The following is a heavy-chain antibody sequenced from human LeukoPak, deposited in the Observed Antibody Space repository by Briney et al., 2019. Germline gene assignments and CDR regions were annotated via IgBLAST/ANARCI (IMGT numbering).Heavy chain of an antibody. D-gene: IGHD6-13*01. J-gene: IGHJ4*02. CDR2: ISGSGGST. CDR1: GFTLSSYA. V-gene: IGHV3-23*01. Sequence: GGSLRLSCAASGFTLSSYAMSWVRQAPGKGLEWGSAISGSGGSTYYADSVKGRFTISRDNSKNTLYLQMNSLRAEDTAVYYCAKEGSWGYSSSNFDYWGQGTLVTVSS. CDR3: AKEGSWGYSSSNFDY.